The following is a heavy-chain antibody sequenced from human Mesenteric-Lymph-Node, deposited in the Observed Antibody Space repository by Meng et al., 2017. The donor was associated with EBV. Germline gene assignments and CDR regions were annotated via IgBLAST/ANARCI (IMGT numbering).Heavy chain of an antibody. CDR3: ARVNGHCSVGSCDYLDY. J-gene: IGHJ4*02. V-gene: IGHV4-30-4*01. CDR2: IHYSGTT. D-gene: IGHD2-15*01. CDR1: CVTCIFGGYY. Sequence: QVKRQRSRAGLLKPSQTLPHSWGVLCVTCIFGGYYWTCIRQTRSKGLEWMGHIHYSGTTYYKPALKSRTMFSVDTFKIQFSLKLSSVTATDTAVYYCARVNGHCSVGSCDYLDYWGQGTLVTVSS.